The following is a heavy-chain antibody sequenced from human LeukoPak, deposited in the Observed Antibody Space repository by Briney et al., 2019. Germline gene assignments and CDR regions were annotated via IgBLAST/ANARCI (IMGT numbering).Heavy chain of an antibody. J-gene: IGHJ4*02. V-gene: IGHV1-18*01. D-gene: IGHD3-10*01. CDR2: ISAYNGNT. Sequence: ASVKVSCKASGYTFTSYGISWVRQAPGQGLEWMGWISAYNGNTNYAQKLQGRVTMTTDTSTSTAYMELSSLRSEDTAVYYCARDDYYGSGSYYFDYWGQGTLVTVSS. CDR1: GYTFTSYG. CDR3: ARDDYYGSGSYYFDY.